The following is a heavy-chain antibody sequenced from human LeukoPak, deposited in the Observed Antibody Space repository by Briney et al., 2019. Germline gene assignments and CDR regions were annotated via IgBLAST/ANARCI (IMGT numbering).Heavy chain of an antibody. CDR1: GYSLTSFD. CDR3: ARGGSSSSYYNNYGMDV. J-gene: IGHJ6*02. CDR2: MNPKRGNT. D-gene: IGHD6-13*01. V-gene: IGHV1-8*01. Sequence: GASVKVSCKASGYSLTSFDINWVRQGSGQGLEWMGWMNPKRGNTGYAPRFQGRVTITRDTSINTAFMELSSLRPDDTAIYYCARGGSSSSYYNNYGMDVWGQGTTITVPS.